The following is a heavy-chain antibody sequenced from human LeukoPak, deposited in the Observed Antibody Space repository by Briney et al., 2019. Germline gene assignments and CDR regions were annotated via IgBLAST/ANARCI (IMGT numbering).Heavy chain of an antibody. CDR2: ISAYNGNT. D-gene: IGHD3-3*01. CDR3: ARDFSYYDFWRGYALSGD. J-gene: IGHJ4*02. V-gene: IGHV1-18*01. Sequence: ASVKVSCKASGYTFTSYGISWVRQAPGQGLEWMGWISAYNGNTNYAQKLQGRGTMTTDTSTSTAYMELRSLRSDDTAVYYCARDFSYYDFWRGYALSGDWGQGTLVTVSS. CDR1: GYTFTSYG.